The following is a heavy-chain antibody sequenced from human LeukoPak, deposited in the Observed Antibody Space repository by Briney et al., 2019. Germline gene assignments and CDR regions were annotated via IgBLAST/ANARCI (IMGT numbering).Heavy chain of an antibody. V-gene: IGHV1-46*01. CDR2: INPSGGST. J-gene: IGHJ4*02. CDR3: ANRPLGELQDDHDY. D-gene: IGHD3-16*01. CDR1: GYTFTGYY. Sequence: ASVKVSCKASGYTFTGYYMHWVRQAPGQGLEWMGIINPSGGSTSYAQKFQGRVTMTRDMSTSTVYMELSSLRAEDTAVYYCANRPLGELQDDHDYWGQGTLVTVSS.